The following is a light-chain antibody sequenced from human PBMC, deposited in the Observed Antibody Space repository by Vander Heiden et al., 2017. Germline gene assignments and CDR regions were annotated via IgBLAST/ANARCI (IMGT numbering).Light chain of an antibody. CDR2: TNG. V-gene: IGLV1-44*01. Sequence: QSALPQPPSASGTPGQRVTISCSGSSSNIGSYGVHWYQQVPATAPKLLIHTNGQRPSGVPDRFSVSTSGTSASLAISGLQSEDEADYYCAAWDGTLNGVVFGGGTKLTVL. CDR1: SSNIGSYG. CDR3: AAWDGTLNGVV. J-gene: IGLJ2*01.